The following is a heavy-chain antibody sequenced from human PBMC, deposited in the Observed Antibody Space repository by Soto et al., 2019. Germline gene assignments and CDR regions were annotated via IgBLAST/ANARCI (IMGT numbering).Heavy chain of an antibody. CDR1: GFTFSAHY. J-gene: IGHJ4*02. V-gene: IGHV3-72*01. CDR2: IKNKANSYTT. CDR3: ARVSLVGPSGGRYFDY. Sequence: EVQLVESGGGLVQPGGSLRLSYAASGFTFSAHYMDWVRQAPGKGLEWVGGIKNKANSYTTEYAASVEGRFTISREDSQNSLYLQMNSLKTEDTAVYYCARVSLVGPSGGRYFDYWGQGSQVAVSS. D-gene: IGHD1-26*01.